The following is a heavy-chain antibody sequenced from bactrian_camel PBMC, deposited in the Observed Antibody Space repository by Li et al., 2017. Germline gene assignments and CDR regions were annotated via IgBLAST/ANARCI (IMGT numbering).Heavy chain of an antibody. Sequence: HVQLVESGGGSVQTGGSLTVSCKASGFRYNSYAMAWFRQAPGKEREGVACINVDSQTTTFYADSVKGRFTISRDNVKNTVTLQMNSLKPEDTGMFYCAASAWYSFLTLEQQHYTLWGQGTQVTVS. CDR3: AASAWYSFLTLEQQHYTL. CDR2: INVDSQTTT. CDR1: GFRYNSYA. J-gene: IGHJ4*01. D-gene: IGHD1*01. V-gene: IGHV3S61*01.